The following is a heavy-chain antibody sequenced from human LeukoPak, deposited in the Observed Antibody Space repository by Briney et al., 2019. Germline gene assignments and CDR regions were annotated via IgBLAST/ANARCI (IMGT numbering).Heavy chain of an antibody. Sequence: SETLSLTCNVSGGSISSNSYYWGWVRQPPGMGLEWIGTMYYSGSNYYNPSLMSRVTISVDTSKNRFFLILSSVTAADTAVYYCSIYDNSGSSSEYWGQGTLVTVSS. CDR2: MYYSGSN. CDR3: SIYDNSGSSSEY. CDR1: GGSISSNSYY. J-gene: IGHJ4*02. V-gene: IGHV4-39*01. D-gene: IGHD3-22*01.